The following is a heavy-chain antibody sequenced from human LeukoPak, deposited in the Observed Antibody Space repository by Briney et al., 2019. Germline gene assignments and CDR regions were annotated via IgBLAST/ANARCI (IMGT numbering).Heavy chain of an antibody. CDR2: ISSSSSSI. CDR3: AKTPYDSSGYYYFLDY. D-gene: IGHD3-22*01. J-gene: IGHJ4*02. CDR1: GFSFSSYS. V-gene: IGHV3-21*01. Sequence: PGGSLRLSCAASGFSFSSYSMNWVRQAPGKGLEWVSSISSSSSSIYYADSVKGRFTISRDNAKNSLYLQMNSLRADDTAVYYCAKTPYDSSGYYYFLDYWGQGTLVTVSS.